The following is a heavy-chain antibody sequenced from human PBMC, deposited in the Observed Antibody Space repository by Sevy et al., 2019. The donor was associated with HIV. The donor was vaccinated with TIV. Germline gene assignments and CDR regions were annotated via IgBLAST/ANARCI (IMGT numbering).Heavy chain of an antibody. V-gene: IGHV3-73*01. CDR1: GFAFRGSA. D-gene: IGHD1-26*01. Sequence: GGSLRLSCAASGFAFRGSAIHWVRQASGKGLEWIGRIRSKGNSFATDYGPSVKGRFTISRDDSKKTAYLEMSSLKIDDTAVYYCAGQVGDTVMAIFDYWGQGTLVTVSS. CDR3: AGQVGDTVMAIFDY. J-gene: IGHJ4*02. CDR2: IRSKGNSFAT.